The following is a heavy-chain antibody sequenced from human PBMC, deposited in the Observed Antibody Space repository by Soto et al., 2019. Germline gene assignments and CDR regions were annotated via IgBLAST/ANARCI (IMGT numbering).Heavy chain of an antibody. CDR2: ISSSSSYI. D-gene: IGHD1-26*01. CDR1: GFTFSSYS. V-gene: IGHV3-21*01. J-gene: IGHJ6*02. Sequence: GSLRLSCAASGFTFSSYSMNWVRQAPGEGLEWVSSISSSSSYIYYADSVKGRFTISRDNAKNSLYLQMNSLRAEDTAVYYCARDLWSPLSGSYYVHYGMDVWGQGTTVTVSS. CDR3: ARDLWSPLSGSYYVHYGMDV.